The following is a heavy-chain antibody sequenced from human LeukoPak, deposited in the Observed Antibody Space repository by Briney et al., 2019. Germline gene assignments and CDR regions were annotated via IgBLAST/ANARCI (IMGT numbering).Heavy chain of an antibody. CDR2: IYSGGST. Sequence: GGSLRLSCAASGFTVSGNYMNWVRQAPGEGLEWVSVIYSGGSTYYADSVKGRFIISRDNSKNTLYLQLNSLRAEDTAVYYCARVNPWQMDVWGQGTTVTVSS. V-gene: IGHV3-66*01. D-gene: IGHD5-24*01. CDR1: GFTVSGNY. J-gene: IGHJ6*02. CDR3: ARVNPWQMDV.